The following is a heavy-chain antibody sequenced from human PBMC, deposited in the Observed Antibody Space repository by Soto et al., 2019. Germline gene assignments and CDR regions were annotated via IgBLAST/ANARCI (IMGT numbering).Heavy chain of an antibody. J-gene: IGHJ6*02. V-gene: IGHV3-30-3*01. CDR1: GFTFSSYA. CDR2: ISYDGSNK. Sequence: TVGSLRLSCAASGFTFSSYAMHWVRQAPGKGLEWVAVISYDGSNKYYADSVKGRFTISRDNSKNTLYLQMNSLRAEDTAVYYCARTRASSSWSRGYYYYYYGMDVWGQGTTVTVSS. D-gene: IGHD6-13*01. CDR3: ARTRASSSWSRGYYYYYYGMDV.